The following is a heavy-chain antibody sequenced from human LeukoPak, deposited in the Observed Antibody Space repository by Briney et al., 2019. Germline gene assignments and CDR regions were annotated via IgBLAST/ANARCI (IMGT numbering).Heavy chain of an antibody. CDR1: GYTLTSYG. J-gene: IGHJ6*03. CDR3: ARVRSLYCSSTSCSDIDYYYYMDV. CDR2: ISAYNGNT. D-gene: IGHD2-2*01. Sequence: ASVKVSCKASGYTLTSYGISWVRQAPGQGLEWMGWISAYNGNTNYAQKLQGRVTMTTDTSTSTAYMELRSLRSDDTAVYYCARVRSLYCSSTSCSDIDYYYYMDVWGKGTTVTVSS. V-gene: IGHV1-18*01.